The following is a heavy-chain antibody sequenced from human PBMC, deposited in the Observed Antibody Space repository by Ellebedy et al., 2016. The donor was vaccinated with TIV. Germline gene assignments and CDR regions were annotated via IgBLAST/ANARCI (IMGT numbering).Heavy chain of an antibody. V-gene: IGHV3-23*01. D-gene: IGHD3-10*01. CDR1: GFTFSSYS. J-gene: IGHJ6*02. CDR2: ISGSGGST. CDR3: AKDMMVRGEFPFMDV. Sequence: GESLKISCAASGFTFSSYSMNWVRQAPGKGLEWVSAISGSGGSTYYADSVKGRFTISRDNSKNTLYLQMNSLRAEDTAVYYCAKDMMVRGEFPFMDVWGQGTTVTVSS.